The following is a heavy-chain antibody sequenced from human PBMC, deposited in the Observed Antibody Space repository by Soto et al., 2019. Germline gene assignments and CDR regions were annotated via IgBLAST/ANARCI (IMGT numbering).Heavy chain of an antibody. CDR2: IIPIFGTA. Sequence: GASVKVSCKASGGTFSSYAISWVRQAPGQGLEWMGGIIPIFGTANYAQKFQGRVTITADESTSTAYMELSSLRSEDTAVYYCARTGLRYFDWSPGGWFDPWGQGTLVTVS. D-gene: IGHD3-9*01. CDR1: GGTFSSYA. CDR3: ARTGLRYFDWSPGGWFDP. V-gene: IGHV1-69*13. J-gene: IGHJ5*02.